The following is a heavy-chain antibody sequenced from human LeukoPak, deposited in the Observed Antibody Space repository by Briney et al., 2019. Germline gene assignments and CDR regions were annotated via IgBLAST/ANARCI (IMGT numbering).Heavy chain of an antibody. Sequence: GGSLRLSCAASGFTVSSNYMSWVRQAPGKGLEWVSVIYSGGGTYYADFVKGRFTISRDNSKNTVLLQMNSLRVEDTAVYYCAKGIGYGGMDVWGQGTTLIDSS. CDR2: IYSGGGT. CDR3: AKGIGYGGMDV. D-gene: IGHD5-12*01. CDR1: GFTVSSNY. J-gene: IGHJ6*01. V-gene: IGHV3-53*05.